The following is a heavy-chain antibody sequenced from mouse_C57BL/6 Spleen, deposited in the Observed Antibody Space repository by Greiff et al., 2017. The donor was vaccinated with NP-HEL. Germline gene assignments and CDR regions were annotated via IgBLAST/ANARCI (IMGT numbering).Heavy chain of an antibody. CDR2: INPYNGDT. D-gene: IGHD2-4*01. J-gene: IGHJ1*03. CDR3: ARSYDYDEYFDV. CDR1: GYSFTGYF. V-gene: IGHV1-20*01. Sequence: EVQLQQSGPELVKPGDSVKISCKASGYSFTGYFMNWVMQSHGKSLEWIGRINPYNGDTFYNQKFKGKATLTVDRSSSTAHMELRSLTSEDSAVYYCARSYDYDEYFDVWGTRTTVTVSS.